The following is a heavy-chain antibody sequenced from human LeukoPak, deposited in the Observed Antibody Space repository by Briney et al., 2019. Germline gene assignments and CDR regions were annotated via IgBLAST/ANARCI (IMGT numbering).Heavy chain of an antibody. CDR1: GGSINSYY. CDR3: ARGLRVEYYYDSSGYYYYDY. V-gene: IGHV4-59*01. D-gene: IGHD3-22*01. Sequence: PSETLSLTCTVSGGSINSYYWSWIRQPPGKGLEWIGYIYYSGSTNYNPSLKSRVTISVDTSKNQFSLKLSSVTAADTAVYYCARGLRVEYYYDSSGYYYYDYWGQGTLVTVSS. J-gene: IGHJ4*02. CDR2: IYYSGST.